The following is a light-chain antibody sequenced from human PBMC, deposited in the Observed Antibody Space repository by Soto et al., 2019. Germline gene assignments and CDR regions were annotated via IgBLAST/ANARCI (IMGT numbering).Light chain of an antibody. V-gene: IGKV1-13*02. J-gene: IGKJ4*01. Sequence: GDRVTITCRASQGIGSALAWYQQKPGKAPNLLIFDASNLESGVPSRFSGGGSGADFTLTISSLQPEDFATYYCHQYDTYPLTFGGGTKVDIK. CDR3: HQYDTYPLT. CDR2: DAS. CDR1: QGIGSA.